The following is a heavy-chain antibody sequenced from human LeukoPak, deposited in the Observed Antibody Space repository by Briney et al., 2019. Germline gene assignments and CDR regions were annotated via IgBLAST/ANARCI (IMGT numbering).Heavy chain of an antibody. CDR3: AKWSGYYIDY. J-gene: IGHJ4*02. V-gene: IGHV1-69*01. CDR2: IIPIFGTA. Sequence: VASVKVSCKASGGTFSSYAISWVRQAPGQGLEWMGGIIPIFGTANYAQKFQGRVTITADESTSTAYMELSSLRSEDTAVYYCAKWSGYYIDYWGQGTLVTVSS. CDR1: GGTFSSYA. D-gene: IGHD3-3*01.